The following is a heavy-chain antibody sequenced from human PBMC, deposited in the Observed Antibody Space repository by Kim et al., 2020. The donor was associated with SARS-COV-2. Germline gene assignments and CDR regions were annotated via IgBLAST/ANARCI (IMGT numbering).Heavy chain of an antibody. D-gene: IGHD5-12*01. Sequence: ETIYAQKFQGRVTMTEDTSTDTAYMELSSLRSEDTAVYYCATAGFNSGFYWGQGTLVTVSS. J-gene: IGHJ4*02. CDR3: ATAGFNSGFY. CDR2: ET. V-gene: IGHV1-24*01.